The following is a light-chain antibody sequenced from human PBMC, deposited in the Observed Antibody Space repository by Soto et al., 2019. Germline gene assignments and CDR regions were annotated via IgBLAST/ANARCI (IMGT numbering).Light chain of an antibody. CDR1: QGISSY. CDR2: AAS. V-gene: IGKV1-8*01. J-gene: IGKJ1*01. CDR3: QQYNSYPRT. Sequence: AIRMTQSPSSFSASTGDRVTITCRASQGISSYLAWYQQKPGKAPKLLIYAASTLQSGVPSRFSGSGSGTEFTLTISSLQPDDFATYYCQQYNSYPRTFGQGTKVDIK.